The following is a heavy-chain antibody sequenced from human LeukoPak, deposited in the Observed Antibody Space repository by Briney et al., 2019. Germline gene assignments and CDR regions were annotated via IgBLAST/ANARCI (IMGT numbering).Heavy chain of an antibody. Sequence: SETLSLTCTVSGASISSGDDYWSWIRQPPGKGXXXIGYIYYSGTTYYNPSLKSRVTISVDTSKNQFSLKVSSVTAADTAVYYCARYSSSSGAFDYWGQGTLVTVSS. CDR1: GASISSGDDY. J-gene: IGHJ4*02. CDR2: IYYSGTT. D-gene: IGHD6-6*01. CDR3: ARYSSSSGAFDY. V-gene: IGHV4-30-4*01.